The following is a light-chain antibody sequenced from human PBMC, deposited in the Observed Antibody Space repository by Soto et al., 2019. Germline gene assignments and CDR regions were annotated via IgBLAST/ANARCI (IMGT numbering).Light chain of an antibody. CDR3: QQYNTFSA. Sequence: DLQLTQSPSTLSASVGDRVIITCRASQSINTWLAWYQQKPGKAPELLIYKASNLESGVPSRFSGSGSGTAFTLTISSLQPDDFATYYCQQYNTFSAFGPGTTVDIK. J-gene: IGKJ3*01. V-gene: IGKV1-5*03. CDR2: KAS. CDR1: QSINTW.